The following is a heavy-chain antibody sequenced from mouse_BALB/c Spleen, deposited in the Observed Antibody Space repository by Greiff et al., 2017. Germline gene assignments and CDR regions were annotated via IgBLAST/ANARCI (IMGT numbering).Heavy chain of an antibody. J-gene: IGHJ2*01. Sequence: QVQLQQSGPGLVAPSQSLSITCTVSGFSLTSYGVHWVRQPPGKGLEWLGVIWAGGSTNYNSALMSRLSISKDNSKSQVFLTMNSLQTDDTAMYYCAREDGNSYYFDYWGQGTTLTVSS. D-gene: IGHD2-1*01. CDR1: GFSLTSYG. CDR3: AREDGNSYYFDY. V-gene: IGHV2-9*02. CDR2: IWAGGST.